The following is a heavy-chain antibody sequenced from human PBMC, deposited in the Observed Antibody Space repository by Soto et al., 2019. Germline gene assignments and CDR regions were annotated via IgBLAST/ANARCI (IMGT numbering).Heavy chain of an antibody. CDR3: ATVHSTSRSFDY. D-gene: IGHD6-6*01. J-gene: IGHJ4*02. CDR1: GFTFSDYS. Sequence: GGSLRLSCAASGFTFSDYSMNWVRQPPGRGLEWVSTTGLNGRTTYYADSVKGRFTVSRDNSKNTLDLHMSSLRAEDTAVYYCATVHSTSRSFDYWGQGTLVTVSS. CDR2: TGLNGRTT. V-gene: IGHV3-23*01.